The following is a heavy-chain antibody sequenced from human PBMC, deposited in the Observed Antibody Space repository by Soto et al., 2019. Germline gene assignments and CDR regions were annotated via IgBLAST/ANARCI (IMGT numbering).Heavy chain of an antibody. CDR1: GFTFRNYG. V-gene: IGHV3-48*01. Sequence: EVDLVESGGGLVQSGGSLRLSCAASGFTFRNYGMNWVRQAPGKGLEWVSYIGIGSSTKYYADSVKGRFTISRDNAKNSLCMQLNSLRAEDSAVYYCARDQLYYNDISGRPLNAFDVWGQGTMVTVSS. CDR2: IGIGSSTK. D-gene: IGHD3-22*01. CDR3: ARDQLYYNDISGRPLNAFDV. J-gene: IGHJ3*01.